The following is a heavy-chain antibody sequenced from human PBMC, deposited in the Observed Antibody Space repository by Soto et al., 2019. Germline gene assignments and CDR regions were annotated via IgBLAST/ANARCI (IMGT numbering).Heavy chain of an antibody. CDR2: IIPILGIA. J-gene: IGHJ3*02. Sequence: QVQLVQSGAEVKKPGSSVKVSCKASGGTFSSYTISWVRQDPGQGLEWMGRIIPILGIANYAQKFQGRVTITADKSTSTAYMELSSLRSEDTAVYYCARATGTTRAFDIWGQGTMVTVSS. CDR3: ARATGTTRAFDI. D-gene: IGHD1-1*01. V-gene: IGHV1-69*02. CDR1: GGTFSSYT.